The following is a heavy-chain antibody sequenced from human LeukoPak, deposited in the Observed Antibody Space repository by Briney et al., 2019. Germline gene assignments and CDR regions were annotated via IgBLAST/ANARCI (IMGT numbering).Heavy chain of an antibody. V-gene: IGHV4-39*01. J-gene: IGHJ6*02. CDR2: IYYSGTT. D-gene: IGHD3-16*01. CDR1: GGSISSSSYN. Sequence: SETVSLTCIVSGGSISSSSYNWGWIRQPPGKGLEWIGSIYYSGTTYYNPSLKSRLTISVDTSKNQFSLNLSSVTAADTAVYYCARVDEGGYYYYGMDVWGQGTTVTVSS. CDR3: ARVDEGGYYYYGMDV.